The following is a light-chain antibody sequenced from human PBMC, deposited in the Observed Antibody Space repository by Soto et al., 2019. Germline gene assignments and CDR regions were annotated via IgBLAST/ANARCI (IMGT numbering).Light chain of an antibody. CDR3: QQYSNTPPT. J-gene: IGKJ1*01. CDR1: QSVLYSSNNKNY. V-gene: IGKV4-1*01. Sequence: DIVMTQSPDSLAVSLGERATINCKSSQSVLYSSNNKNYLAWYQQKPGQPPKLLIYWASIRESGVPDRFSGSGSGTDFTLTISSLQAEDVAVYYCQQYSNTPPTFDQGTKVEIK. CDR2: WAS.